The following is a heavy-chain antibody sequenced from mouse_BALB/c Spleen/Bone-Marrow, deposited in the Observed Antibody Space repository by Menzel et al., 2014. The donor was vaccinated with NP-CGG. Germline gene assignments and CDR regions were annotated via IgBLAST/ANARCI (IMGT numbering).Heavy chain of an antibody. V-gene: IGHV7-3*02. CDR3: ARDDYYAMDY. CDR2: IRNKANGYTT. J-gene: IGHJ4*01. Sequence: VQLQQSGGGLVQPGGSLRLSCATSGFTLTDYYMSWVRQPPGKALEWLGFIRNKANGYTTEYSASVKGRFTISRDNSQSILYLQMNTLRAEDSATYYCARDDYYAMDYWGQGTSVTVSS. CDR1: GFTLTDYY.